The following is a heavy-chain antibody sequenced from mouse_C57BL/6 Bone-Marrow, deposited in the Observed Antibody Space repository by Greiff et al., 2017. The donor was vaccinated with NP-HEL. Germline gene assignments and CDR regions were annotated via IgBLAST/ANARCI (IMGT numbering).Heavy chain of an antibody. CDR1: GFTFTDYY. J-gene: IGHJ3*01. Sequence: EVKLMESGGGLVQPGGSLSLSCAASGFTFTDYYMSWVRQPPGKALEWLGFIRNKANGYTTEYSASVKGRFTISRDNSQSILYLQMNALRAEDSATYYCARYYSNGFAYWGQGTLVTVSA. D-gene: IGHD2-5*01. V-gene: IGHV7-3*01. CDR2: IRNKANGYTT. CDR3: ARYYSNGFAY.